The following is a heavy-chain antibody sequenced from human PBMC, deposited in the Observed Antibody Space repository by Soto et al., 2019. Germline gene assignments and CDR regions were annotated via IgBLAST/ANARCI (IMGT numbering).Heavy chain of an antibody. CDR1: VFTFSSHA. J-gene: IGHJ6*02. V-gene: IGHV3-23*01. D-gene: IGHD6-19*01. CDR2: ISSVGDNT. Sequence: PVGSLRLSCAASVFTFSSHAMSWVRQTPWNGLELVSTISSVGDNTYSSDSGKGRFTISRDNSKNTLYLQMQSLRAEGPAVYYCAKDFDSYSSGRYGMDVWGQGTTVTVSS. CDR3: AKDFDSYSSGRYGMDV.